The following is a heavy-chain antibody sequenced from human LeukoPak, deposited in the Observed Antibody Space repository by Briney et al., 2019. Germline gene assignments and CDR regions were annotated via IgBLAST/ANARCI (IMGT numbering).Heavy chain of an antibody. CDR2: INDEGSST. J-gene: IGHJ4*02. Sequence: GGSLRLSCAASGFTFSSYWMHWVRQAPGKGPVWVSDINDEGSSTRYADSVKGRFTISRDNAKNTVYLQMNSLRVEDTAVYYCARGGGRSSCDSWGQGSLVTVSS. CDR3: ARGGGRSSCDS. CDR1: GFTFSSYW. V-gene: IGHV3-74*01. D-gene: IGHD3-16*01.